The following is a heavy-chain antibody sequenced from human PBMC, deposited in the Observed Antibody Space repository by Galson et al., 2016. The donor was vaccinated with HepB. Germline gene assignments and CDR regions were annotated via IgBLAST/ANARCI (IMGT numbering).Heavy chain of an antibody. CDR2: IGYDETNI. CDR1: GFTFSRYG. CDR3: TSDPYDGSDEYCQH. V-gene: IGHV3-33*01. J-gene: IGHJ1*01. Sequence: SLRLSCATSGFTFSRYGIHWVRQAPGKGLEWVAVIGYDETNIHYKDSVRGRFTISRDNSKNMAYLQMNSLRVEDTALYYCTSDPYDGSDEYCQHWGQGTLVTGSS. D-gene: IGHD3-22*01.